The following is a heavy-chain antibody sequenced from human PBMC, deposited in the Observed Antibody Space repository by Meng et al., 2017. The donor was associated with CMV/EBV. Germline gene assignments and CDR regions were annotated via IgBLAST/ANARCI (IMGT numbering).Heavy chain of an antibody. D-gene: IGHD2-15*01. Sequence: HAQLLQQAAAVNATGSYVQVPSKASAYTFTSYGNSWVPQAPGQGLEWMGRLSAYNGNTTYAQKLHGRVTMNTDTSTSTAYMALRSLRSDDTAVYYCARMEVGCYSCSSDYWGQGTLVTVSS. CDR3: ARMEVGCYSCSSDY. CDR1: AYTFTSYG. J-gene: IGHJ4*02. V-gene: IGHV1-18*01. CDR2: LSAYNGNT.